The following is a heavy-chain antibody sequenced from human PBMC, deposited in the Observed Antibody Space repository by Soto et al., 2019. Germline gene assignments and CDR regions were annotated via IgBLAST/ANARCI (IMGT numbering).Heavy chain of an antibody. V-gene: IGHV3-30-3*01. CDR2: ISYDGSNK. Sequence: GGSLRLSCAASGFTFSSYAMHWVRQAPGKGLEWVAVISYDGSNKYYADSVKGRFTISRDNSKNTLYLQMNSLRAEDTAVYYCARSAGILTGYFPPGFDYWGQGTLVTVSS. J-gene: IGHJ4*02. CDR3: ARSAGILTGYFPPGFDY. D-gene: IGHD3-9*01. CDR1: GFTFSSYA.